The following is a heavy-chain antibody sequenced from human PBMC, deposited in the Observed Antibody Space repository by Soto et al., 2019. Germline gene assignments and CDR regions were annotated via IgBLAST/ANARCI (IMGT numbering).Heavy chain of an antibody. CDR2: ISSSSSYI. CDR1: GFTFSSYS. CDR3: ARDMAYYDFWSGYPDY. D-gene: IGHD3-3*01. V-gene: IGHV3-21*01. Sequence: GGSLRLSCAASGFTFSSYSMNWVRQAPGKGLEWVSSISSSSSYIYYADSVKGRFTIFRDNAKNSLYLQMNSLRAEDTAVYYCARDMAYYDFWSGYPDYWGQGTLVTVSS. J-gene: IGHJ4*02.